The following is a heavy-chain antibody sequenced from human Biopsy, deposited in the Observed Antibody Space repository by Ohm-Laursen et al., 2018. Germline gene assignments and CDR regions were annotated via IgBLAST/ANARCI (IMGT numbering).Heavy chain of an antibody. D-gene: IGHD3-3*01. CDR2: INHSGRT. J-gene: IGHJ3*02. V-gene: IGHV4-34*01. CDR3: ARHIGSSREWAFDI. CDR1: GESFNGYY. Sequence: GTLSLTCAVYGESFNGYYWSWIRQTPGKGLEWIGEINHSGRTNYNPSLKSRVTISVDTSKDRFSLKLTSVTAADTAVYYCARHIGSSREWAFDIWGRGTMVTVSS.